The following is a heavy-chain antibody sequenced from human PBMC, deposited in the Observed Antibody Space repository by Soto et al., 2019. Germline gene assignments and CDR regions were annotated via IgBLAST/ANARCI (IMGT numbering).Heavy chain of an antibody. V-gene: IGHV1-2*04. CDR3: ARWVGASNWFDP. D-gene: IGHD1-26*01. Sequence: ASVKVSCKASGYTFTGYHIHWVRQAPGQGLEWMGWINTNSGDINYAQKFQGWVTMTRDTSINTAYMQLSILTSDDTAVYYCARWVGASNWFDPWGQGTRVTVSS. J-gene: IGHJ5*02. CDR2: INTNSGDI. CDR1: GYTFTGYH.